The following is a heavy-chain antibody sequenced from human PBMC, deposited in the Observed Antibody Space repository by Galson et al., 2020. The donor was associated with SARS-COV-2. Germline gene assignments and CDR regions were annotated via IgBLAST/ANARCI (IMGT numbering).Heavy chain of an antibody. CDR3: ARAGGPYSSGWYSWFDP. J-gene: IGHJ5*02. CDR1: GYTFTSYG. CDR2: ISAYNGNT. Sequence: ASVKVSCKASGYTFTSYGISWVRQAPGQGLEWMGWISAYNGNTNYAQKLQGRVTMTTDTSTSTAYMELRSLRSDDTAVYYCARAGGPYSSGWYSWFDPWGQGTLVTVSS. D-gene: IGHD6-19*01. V-gene: IGHV1-18*01.